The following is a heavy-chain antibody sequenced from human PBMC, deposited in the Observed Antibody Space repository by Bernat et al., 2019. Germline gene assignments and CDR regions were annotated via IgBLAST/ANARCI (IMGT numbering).Heavy chain of an antibody. J-gene: IGHJ2*01. V-gene: IGHV2-5*02. Sequence: QITLKESGPTLVKPTQTLTLTCTFSGFSLSTSGVGVVWIRQPPGKALEWLALIYWDDDKRYSPSLKSRLTITKDTSKNQVVLTMTNMDPVDTATYYWAHKAATVTYWDFDLWGRGTLVTVSS. CDR3: AHKAATVTYWDFDL. D-gene: IGHD4-17*01. CDR2: IYWDDDK. CDR1: GFSLSTSGVG.